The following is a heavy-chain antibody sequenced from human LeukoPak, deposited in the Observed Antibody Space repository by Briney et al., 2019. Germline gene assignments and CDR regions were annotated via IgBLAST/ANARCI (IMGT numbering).Heavy chain of an antibody. D-gene: IGHD6-19*01. J-gene: IGHJ6*02. Sequence: SETLSLTCTVSAGSISPYYWSWLRQPPGRGLEGMTYISYSGSTNDNPSLDSRATTTMATTKNQCSQRRSSVTAPDTAVYYCARHDAVPVYHRSIHVWGQGTTVTVSS. V-gene: IGHV4-59*08. CDR1: AGSISPYY. CDR2: ISYSGST. CDR3: ARHDAVPVYHRSIHV.